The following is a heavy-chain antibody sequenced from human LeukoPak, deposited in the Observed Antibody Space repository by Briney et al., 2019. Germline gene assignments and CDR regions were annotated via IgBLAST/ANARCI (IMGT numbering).Heavy chain of an antibody. CDR3: GNRFMDGNYGLGWGYYSYYGMDV. V-gene: IGHV3-23*01. J-gene: IGHJ6*02. CDR1: GCTFSSYG. CDR2: FSGRGGRT. Sequence: PGGSLRLSCAASGCTFSSYGMSWVRQAPGKGLEWVSTFSGRGGRTDYADSVKGRFTVSRENSQKRLYLQMNSLRAEDRGVYYCGNRFMDGNYGLGWGYYSYYGMDVWGQGTTVPVPS. D-gene: IGHD4-17*01.